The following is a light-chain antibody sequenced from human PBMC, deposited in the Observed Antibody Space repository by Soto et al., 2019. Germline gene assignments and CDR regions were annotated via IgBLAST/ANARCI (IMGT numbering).Light chain of an antibody. CDR2: ATS. J-gene: IGKJ4*01. V-gene: IGKV1-27*01. CDR3: QKYTSAQLT. Sequence: DVQMTQSPSSLSAFVGDRVTITCRASQGIAPYLAWFQQKPWKVPKLLIYATSTLQSGVPARFSGRGSWTDFTLDSSNLQSEGIGTYSCQKYTSAQLTPDGLTKVEIE. CDR1: QGIAPY.